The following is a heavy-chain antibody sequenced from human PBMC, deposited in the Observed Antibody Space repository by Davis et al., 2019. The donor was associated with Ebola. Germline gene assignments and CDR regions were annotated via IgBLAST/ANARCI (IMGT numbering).Heavy chain of an antibody. CDR3: APLTPFDY. D-gene: IGHD3-9*01. CDR2: ISGSGGST. V-gene: IGHV3-NL1*01. CDR1: GFTFSSYG. Sequence: GESLKISCAASGFTFSSYGMHWVRQAPGKGLEWVSAISGSGGSTYYADSVKGRFTISRDNSKNTLYLQMNSLRAEDTAVYYCAPLTPFDYWGQGTLVTVSS. J-gene: IGHJ4*02.